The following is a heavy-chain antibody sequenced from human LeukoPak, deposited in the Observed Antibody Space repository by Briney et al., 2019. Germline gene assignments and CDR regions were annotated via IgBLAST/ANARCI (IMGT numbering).Heavy chain of an antibody. CDR3: ARGQMGYYYDSSGYYYVGEYYFDY. Sequence: SETLSLTCTVSGGSISSYYWSWIRQPAGKGLEWIGRIYTSGSTNCNPSLKSRVTMSVDTSKNQFSLKLSSVTAADTAVYYCARGQMGYYYDSSGYYYVGEYYFDYWGQGTLVTVSS. CDR2: IYTSGST. D-gene: IGHD3-22*01. CDR1: GGSISSYY. V-gene: IGHV4-4*07. J-gene: IGHJ4*02.